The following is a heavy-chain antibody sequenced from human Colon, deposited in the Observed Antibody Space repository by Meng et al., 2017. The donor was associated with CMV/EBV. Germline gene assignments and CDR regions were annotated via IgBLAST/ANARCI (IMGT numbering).Heavy chain of an antibody. Sequence: QVQLQQSGPIRVEPSGTLSRPCTVSGGSITNRNLWSWVRLPPGKGLEWIGEVYLGGTIHHHPSLQSRVTISLDKAKDHLSLKLASVTAADTAVYYCASLKDYDGRGYYYFESWGQGTLVTVSS. J-gene: IGHJ4*02. CDR3: ASLKDYDGRGYYYFES. CDR1: GGSITNRNL. CDR2: VYLGGTI. D-gene: IGHD3-22*01. V-gene: IGHV4-4*02.